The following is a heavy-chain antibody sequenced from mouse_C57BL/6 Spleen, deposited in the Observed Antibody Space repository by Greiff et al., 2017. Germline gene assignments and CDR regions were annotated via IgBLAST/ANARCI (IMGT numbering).Heavy chain of an antibody. CDR3: ARTSSGYVDAMDY. Sequence: LEESGPELVKPGASVKISCKASGYSFTDYNMNWVKQSNGKSLEWIGVINPNYGTTSYNQKFKGKATLTVDQSSSTAYMQFNSLTSEDSAVYYYARTSSGYVDAMDYWGQGTSVTVSS. J-gene: IGHJ4*01. CDR1: GYSFTDYN. CDR2: INPNYGTT. D-gene: IGHD3-2*02. V-gene: IGHV1-39*01.